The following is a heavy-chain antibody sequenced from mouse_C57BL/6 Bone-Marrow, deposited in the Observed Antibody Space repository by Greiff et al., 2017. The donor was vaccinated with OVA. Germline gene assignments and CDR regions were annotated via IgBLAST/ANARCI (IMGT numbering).Heavy chain of an antibody. Sequence: QVQLQQSGAELARPGASVKLSCKASGYTFTSYGISWVKQRPGQGLEWIGELYPRSGDTYYNEKFKGKATLTADKSSSTAYMELRSLTSEDSAVYFCARYGSSLDYWGQGTTLTVSS. J-gene: IGHJ2*01. D-gene: IGHD1-1*01. CDR2: LYPRSGDT. CDR3: ARYGSSLDY. V-gene: IGHV1-81*01. CDR1: GYTFTSYG.